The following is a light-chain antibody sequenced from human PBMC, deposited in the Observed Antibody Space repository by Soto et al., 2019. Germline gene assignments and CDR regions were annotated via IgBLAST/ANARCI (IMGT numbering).Light chain of an antibody. J-gene: IGKJ3*01. CDR1: QSISSY. V-gene: IGKV1-39*01. CDR2: AAS. Sequence: DIQMTQSPSSLSASVGDRVTITCRASQSISSYLNWYQQKPGKAPKLLIYAASSLQSGVPSRFSGSGSGTDFTLTISSLQPEDFATYYCQQSYSTPPGTFCPGTKVDIK. CDR3: QQSYSTPPGT.